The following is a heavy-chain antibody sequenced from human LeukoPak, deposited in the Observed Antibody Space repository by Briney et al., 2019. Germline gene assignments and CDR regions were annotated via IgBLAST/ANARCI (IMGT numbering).Heavy chain of an antibody. CDR1: GFTFEDYT. V-gene: IGHV3-43*01. J-gene: IGHJ3*02. D-gene: IGHD3-22*01. Sequence: GGSLRLSCAASGFTFEDYTMHWVRHAPGKGLEWVSLISWDGGSTYYADSVKGRFTISRDNSKNTLYLQMNSLRTEDTALYYCAKDSSSGSLDIWGQGTMVTVSS. CDR2: ISWDGGST. CDR3: AKDSSSGSLDI.